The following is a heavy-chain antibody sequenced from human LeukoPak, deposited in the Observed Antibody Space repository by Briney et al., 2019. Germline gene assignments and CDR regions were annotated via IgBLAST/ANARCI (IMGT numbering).Heavy chain of an antibody. CDR3: LQQADY. J-gene: IGHJ4*02. CDR2: IYHSGST. V-gene: IGHV4-59*12. D-gene: IGHD6-13*01. Sequence: NPSETLSLTCTVSGGSISNYYWSWVRQPPGKGLEWIGEIYHSGSTNYNPSLKSRVTISLDESKNQFSLKLSSVTAADTAVYYCLQQADYWGQGILVTVSS. CDR1: GGSISNYY.